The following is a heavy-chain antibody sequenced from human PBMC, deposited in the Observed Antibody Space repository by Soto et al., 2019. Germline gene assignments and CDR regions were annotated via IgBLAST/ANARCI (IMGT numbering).Heavy chain of an antibody. CDR3: AVSSSSSIVHYYYGMDV. CDR2: ISSSSSYI. V-gene: IGHV3-21*01. Sequence: GCSLRLSCAASGFTFSSYSMNWVRQAPGKGLEWVSSISSSSSYIYYADSVKGRFTISRDNAKNSLYLQMNSLRAEDTAVYYCAVSSSSSIVHYYYGMDVWGQGTTVTAS. D-gene: IGHD6-6*01. J-gene: IGHJ6*02. CDR1: GFTFSSYS.